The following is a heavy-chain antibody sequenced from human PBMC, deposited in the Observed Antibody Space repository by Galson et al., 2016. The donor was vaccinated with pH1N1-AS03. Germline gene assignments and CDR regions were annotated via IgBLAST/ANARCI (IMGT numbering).Heavy chain of an antibody. J-gene: IGHJ5*02. D-gene: IGHD4-17*01. CDR2: IYWNDDI. CDR1: GFSLSTSGVG. V-gene: IGHV2-5*01. CDR3: ARAYYGDFADWFDP. Sequence: PALVKPTQTLTLTCTFSGFSLSTSGVGVGWIRQAPGKALEWLAIIYWNDDIRYSPSLRNRLTITKDTSKSQVVLTMTNMDPVDTATYFCARAYYGDFADWFDPWGPGTLVTVSS.